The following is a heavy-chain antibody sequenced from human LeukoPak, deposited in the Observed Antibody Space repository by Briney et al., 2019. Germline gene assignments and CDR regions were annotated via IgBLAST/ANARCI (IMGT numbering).Heavy chain of an antibody. V-gene: IGHV1-2*02. Sequence: ASVTVSFKPSGYTFSAYYIHWVRQAPGQGREWMGWINPNSGGTNYAQEFQGRVTMTRDTSISTAYMELSRLRSDDTAVYYCARGVYGSSEYFQHWGQGTLVTVSS. J-gene: IGHJ1*01. D-gene: IGHD6-6*01. CDR3: ARGVYGSSEYFQH. CDR1: GYTFSAYY. CDR2: INPNSGGT.